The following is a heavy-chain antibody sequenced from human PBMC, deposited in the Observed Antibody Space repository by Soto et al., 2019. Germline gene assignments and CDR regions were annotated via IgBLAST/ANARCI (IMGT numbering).Heavy chain of an antibody. CDR1: GGSISSGDYY. Sequence: QVQLQESGPGLVKPSQTLSLTCTVSGGSISSGDYYWSWIRQHPGKGLEWIGYISYSGSTYYNPSRKRRVTISGDTSKNQFSLKLSSVTAADTAVYYCARWWSGSRQGFDPWGQGTLVTVSS. J-gene: IGHJ5*02. CDR2: ISYSGST. CDR3: ARWWSGSRQGFDP. V-gene: IGHV4-31*03. D-gene: IGHD3-3*01.